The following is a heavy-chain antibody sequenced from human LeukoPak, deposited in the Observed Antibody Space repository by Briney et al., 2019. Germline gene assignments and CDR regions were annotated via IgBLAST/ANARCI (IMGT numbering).Heavy chain of an antibody. CDR2: IWYDGSNK. J-gene: IGHJ4*02. D-gene: IGHD1-20*01. Sequence: PGRSLRLSCAASGFTFSSYGMHWVRQAPGKGLEWVAIIWYDGSNKYYADSVKGRFTISRDNSKNTLYLQMNSLRAEDTAVYYCAREGYNWNDFDYWGQGTLVTVSS. CDR3: AREGYNWNDFDY. V-gene: IGHV3-33*01. CDR1: GFTFSSYG.